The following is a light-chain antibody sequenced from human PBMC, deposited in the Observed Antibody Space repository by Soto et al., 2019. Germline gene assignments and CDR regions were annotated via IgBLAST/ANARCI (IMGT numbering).Light chain of an antibody. CDR1: ETVRTN. CDR3: QQYYNWPAYT. J-gene: IGKJ2*01. CDR2: GAS. V-gene: IGKV3-15*01. Sequence: IVMTQSPVTLSVSPGERVTLSCRASETVRTNLAWFQQKPGQTPRLLIFGASTRASGIPTRFTGSGSETDFTLTIDSLQSDVLAFYYCQQYYNWPAYTFGQGTKLEI.